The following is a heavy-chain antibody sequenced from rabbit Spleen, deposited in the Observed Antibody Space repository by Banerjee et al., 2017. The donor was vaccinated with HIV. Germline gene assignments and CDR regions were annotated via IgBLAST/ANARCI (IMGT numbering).Heavy chain of an antibody. CDR3: ARDVLILYNYENEPFNL. V-gene: IGHV1S45*01. Sequence: QEQLVESGGGLVQPEGSLTLTCTASGFSFSSSCYMCWVRQAPGKGLEWIGCIDGGGTATYYASWAKGRFTISRTSSTTVTLQMTSLTAADTATYFCARDVLILYNYENEPFNLWGPGTLVTVS. J-gene: IGHJ4*01. CDR2: IDGGGTAT. CDR1: GFSFSSSCY. D-gene: IGHD6-1*01.